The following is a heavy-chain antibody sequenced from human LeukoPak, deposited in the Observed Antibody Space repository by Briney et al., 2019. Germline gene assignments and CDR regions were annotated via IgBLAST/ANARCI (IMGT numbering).Heavy chain of an antibody. D-gene: IGHD2-2*01. Sequence: GGSLTLSCAASGFTFSDSNMNWVRQAPGKGLEWVSSISSGSGYIYYADSVKGRFTISRDNSKNTLYLQMNSLRAEDTAVYYCAKGGDIVVVPAAMQSGAFDIWGQGTMVTVSS. CDR2: ISSGSGYI. V-gene: IGHV3-21*04. CDR1: GFTFSDSN. J-gene: IGHJ3*02. CDR3: AKGGDIVVVPAAMQSGAFDI.